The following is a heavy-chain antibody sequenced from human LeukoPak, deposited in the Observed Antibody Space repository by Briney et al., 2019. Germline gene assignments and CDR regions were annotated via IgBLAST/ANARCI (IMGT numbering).Heavy chain of an antibody. Sequence: SETLSLTCTVSGGSISSYYWSWIRQPPGKGLEWIGYIYYSGSTNYNPSLKSRVTISVDTSKNQFSLKLSSVTAADTAVYYCAIVPAAPSGNRGYFDYWGQGTLVTVSS. D-gene: IGHD2-2*01. CDR2: IYYSGST. V-gene: IGHV4-59*08. J-gene: IGHJ4*02. CDR1: GGSISSYY. CDR3: AIVPAAPSGNRGYFDY.